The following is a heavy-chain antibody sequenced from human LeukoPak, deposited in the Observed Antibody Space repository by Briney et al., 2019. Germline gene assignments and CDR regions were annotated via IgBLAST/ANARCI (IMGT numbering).Heavy chain of an antibody. Sequence: PGGSLRLSCAASGFTFSSHFMSWVRQAPGKGLEWVAKIKPDGSEEFYGDSVKGRFTISRDNARNTLYLQMNSLRAEDTAVYYCARVSVDSGYGNWFDPWGQGTLVTVSS. J-gene: IGHJ5*02. D-gene: IGHD5-12*01. CDR2: IKPDGSEE. V-gene: IGHV3-7*02. CDR1: GFTFSSHF. CDR3: ARVSVDSGYGNWFDP.